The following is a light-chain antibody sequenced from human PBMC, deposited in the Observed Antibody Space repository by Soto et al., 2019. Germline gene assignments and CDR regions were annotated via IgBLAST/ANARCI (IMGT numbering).Light chain of an antibody. J-gene: IGKJ1*01. V-gene: IGKV3-15*01. Sequence: EIEMTQSPGPLSVSPGERATLSCRASQSVANNLAWYQQKPGQPPRLLIYGASTRASGIPPRFSGSGSGTDFTLTISGLQSEDVALYYCQQFNKWPRTLGPGTKVDI. CDR1: QSVANN. CDR2: GAS. CDR3: QQFNKWPRT.